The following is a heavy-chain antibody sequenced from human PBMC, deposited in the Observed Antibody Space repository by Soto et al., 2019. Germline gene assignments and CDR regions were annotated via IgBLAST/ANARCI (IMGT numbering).Heavy chain of an antibody. Sequence: QVQLVQFGAEEKNPGASVKLSCKASGDTFTTHGIHWVRQAPGQSLERMGRIHVVDGDTQYSQRFQGRITITRGTSATTAYMELSSQRSEDTAVYYCARETFYNDFYYACPDSWGQGTLVTVSS. CDR2: IHVVDGDT. CDR3: ARETFYNDFYYACPDS. J-gene: IGHJ4*02. CDR1: GDTFTTHG. D-gene: IGHD3-3*01. V-gene: IGHV1-3*05.